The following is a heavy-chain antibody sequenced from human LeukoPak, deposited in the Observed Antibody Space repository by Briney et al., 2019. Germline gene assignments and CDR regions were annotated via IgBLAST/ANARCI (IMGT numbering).Heavy chain of an antibody. CDR1: AFTLSSYG. V-gene: IGHV3-23*01. Sequence: GGSLRLSCAASAFTLSSYGMSWVRQAPGKGLEWVSALSGNGGSTYYADSVKGRFTISRDNSKNTLYLQMNSLRAEDTAVYYCAKDGGEYYDILTGYYPRLYYMDVWGKGTTVTISS. D-gene: IGHD3-9*01. CDR3: AKDGGEYYDILTGYYPRLYYMDV. J-gene: IGHJ6*03. CDR2: LSGNGGST.